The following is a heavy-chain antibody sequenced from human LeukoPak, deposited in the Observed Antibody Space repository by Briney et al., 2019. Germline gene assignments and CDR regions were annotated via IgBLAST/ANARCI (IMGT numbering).Heavy chain of an antibody. CDR1: GGSISSYY. CDR2: IYTSGST. J-gene: IGHJ5*02. V-gene: IGHV4-4*07. Sequence: AETLSLTCTVSGGSISSYYWSWIRQPAGKGLEWIGRIYTSGSTNYNPSLKSRVTMSVDTSKNQFSLKLSSVTAADTAVYYCARDGLSSSWYGDSWFDPWGQGTLVTVSS. D-gene: IGHD6-13*01. CDR3: ARDGLSSSWYGDSWFDP.